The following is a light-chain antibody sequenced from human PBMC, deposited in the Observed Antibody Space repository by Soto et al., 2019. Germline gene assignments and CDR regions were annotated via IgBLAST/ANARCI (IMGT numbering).Light chain of an antibody. J-gene: IGKJ2*01. Sequence: EIVMTQSPATLSVSPGARATLSCRASQSISSELAWYQQKPGQPPRLLIYSASTRATGVPASFTGGGSGSYFTLTISGLQSEDFAVYYCQQGHNWPLTFGQGTRLEI. CDR2: SAS. V-gene: IGKV3-15*01. CDR1: QSISSE. CDR3: QQGHNWPLT.